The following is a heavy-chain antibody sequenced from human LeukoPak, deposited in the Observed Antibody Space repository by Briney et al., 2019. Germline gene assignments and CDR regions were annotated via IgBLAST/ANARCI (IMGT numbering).Heavy chain of an antibody. CDR3: ARAEGYGRY. Sequence: GGSLRLSCAASGFTFSDYYMNWIRQAPGKGLEWVANIKQDGSEKYYVDSVKGRFTISRDNAKNSVYLQMNSLRAEDTAVYYCARAEGYGRYWGQGTLVTVSS. J-gene: IGHJ4*02. V-gene: IGHV3-7*01. CDR1: GFTFSDYY. CDR2: IKQDGSEK. D-gene: IGHD5-18*01.